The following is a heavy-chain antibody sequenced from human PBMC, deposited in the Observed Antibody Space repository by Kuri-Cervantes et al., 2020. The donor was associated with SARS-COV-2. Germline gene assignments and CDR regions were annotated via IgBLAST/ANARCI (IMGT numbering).Heavy chain of an antibody. CDR1: GFTFSNAW. Sequence: GGSLRLSCAASGFTFSNAWMNWVRQAPGKGLEWVGRIKSKTDGGTTGYAAPVKGRFTISRDDSKNTLYLQMNSLKTEDTAVYYCTTVGTGYSYGFDYYGMDVWGQGTTVTVSS. CDR3: TTVGTGYSYGFDYYGMDV. CDR2: IKSKTDGGTT. D-gene: IGHD5-18*01. V-gene: IGHV3-15*07. J-gene: IGHJ6*02.